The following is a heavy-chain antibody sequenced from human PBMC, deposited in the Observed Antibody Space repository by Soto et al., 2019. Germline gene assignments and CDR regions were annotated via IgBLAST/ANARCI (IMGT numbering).Heavy chain of an antibody. CDR2: IYYSGST. D-gene: IGHD3-10*01. CDR3: VHGSGSPFDY. J-gene: IGHJ4*02. V-gene: IGHV4-59*01. Sequence: NPSETLSLTCTVSGGSISSYYWSWIRQPPGKGLEWIGYIYYSGSTNYNPSLKSRVTISVDTSKNQFSLKLSSVTAADTAVYYCVHGSGSPFDYWGQGTLVTVSS. CDR1: GGSISSYY.